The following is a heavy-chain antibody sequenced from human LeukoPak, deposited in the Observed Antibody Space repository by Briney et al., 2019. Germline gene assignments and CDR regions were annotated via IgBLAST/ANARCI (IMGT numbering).Heavy chain of an antibody. CDR2: IYYSGST. Sequence: SETLSLTCTVSGGSISSYYWSWIRQPPGKGLEWIGYIYYSGSTNYNPSLKSRVTISVDTSKNQFSLKLSSVTAADTAVYYCARSVMDIVVVRPYYFDYWGQGTLVTVSS. J-gene: IGHJ4*02. D-gene: IGHD2-2*03. CDR3: ARSVMDIVVVRPYYFDY. V-gene: IGHV4-59*12. CDR1: GGSISSYY.